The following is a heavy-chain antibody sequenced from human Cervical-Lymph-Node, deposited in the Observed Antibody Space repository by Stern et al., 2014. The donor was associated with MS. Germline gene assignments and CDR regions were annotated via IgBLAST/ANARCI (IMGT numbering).Heavy chain of an antibody. CDR3: ARTSTRGLDY. J-gene: IGHJ4*02. Sequence: VQLVESGAEVKKPGSSVKVSCKATGGTVSSYAITWVRQAPGQGLEWMGGIIPILGRANYAQKFQGRVTTADESTNTASMELSSLRSEDTAVYFCARTSTRGLDYWGQGTLVIVSS. D-gene: IGHD3-10*01. V-gene: IGHV1-69*01. CDR2: IIPILGRA. CDR1: GGTVSSYA.